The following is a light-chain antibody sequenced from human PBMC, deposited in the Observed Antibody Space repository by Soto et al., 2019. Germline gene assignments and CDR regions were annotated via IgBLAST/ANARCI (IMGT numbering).Light chain of an antibody. CDR2: SAS. V-gene: IGKV1-12*01. J-gene: IGKJ4*01. Sequence: DIQVTQSPSSVSASVGDRVTITCRTSQDVSSWLAWYQQKPGKAPELLIYSASTLQTGVPSRFSGSGSGTDFTLTSSRLQPEDFATYYCQPANSFPLTFGGGTKVEIK. CDR3: QPANSFPLT. CDR1: QDVSSW.